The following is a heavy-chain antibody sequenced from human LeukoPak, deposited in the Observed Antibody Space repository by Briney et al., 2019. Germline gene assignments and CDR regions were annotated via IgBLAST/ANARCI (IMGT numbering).Heavy chain of an antibody. CDR3: ARVDYYGSGSYYNRAFDY. CDR1: GGSISSYY. J-gene: IGHJ4*02. CDR2: IYYSGST. V-gene: IGHV4-59*01. Sequence: SETLSLTCTVSGGSISSYYWSWIRQPPGKGLEWIGYIYYSGSTNYNPSLKSRVTISVDTSKNQFSLKLSSVTAADTAVYYCARVDYYGSGSYYNRAFDYWGQGTLVTVSS. D-gene: IGHD3-10*01.